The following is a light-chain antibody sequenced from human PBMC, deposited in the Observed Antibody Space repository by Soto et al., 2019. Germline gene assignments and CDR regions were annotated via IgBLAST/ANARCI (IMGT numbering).Light chain of an antibody. Sequence: IQLTPPPSSLAASVGVRATIACQASQNINNYLNWYQQKPGRAPKLLIYDASNLEAGVPSRFRGSGSGTDFTFTISRLQPEDIATYYCQQYDNLPTVGQGTRLEIK. J-gene: IGKJ5*01. CDR1: QNINNY. V-gene: IGKV1-33*01. CDR2: DAS. CDR3: QQYDNLPT.